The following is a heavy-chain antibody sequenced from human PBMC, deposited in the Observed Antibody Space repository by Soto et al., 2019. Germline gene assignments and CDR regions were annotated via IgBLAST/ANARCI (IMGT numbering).Heavy chain of an antibody. CDR1: GFTFSDYY. Sequence: QVQLVESGGGLVKPGGSLRLSCTASGFTFSDYYMSWIRQAPGKGLEWVSYISSSSSYTNYADSVKGRFTISRDNAKNSLYLQMNSLRAEDTAVYYCAREVPEDCSGGSCYSRASDYWGQGTLVTVSS. J-gene: IGHJ4*02. D-gene: IGHD2-15*01. V-gene: IGHV3-11*05. CDR2: ISSSSSYT. CDR3: AREVPEDCSGGSCYSRASDY.